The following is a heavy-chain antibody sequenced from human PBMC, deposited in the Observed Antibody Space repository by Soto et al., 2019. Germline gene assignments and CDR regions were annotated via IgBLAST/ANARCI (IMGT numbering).Heavy chain of an antibody. CDR3: VKDVGYCSSTSCYTSHHFDY. D-gene: IGHD2-2*02. V-gene: IGHV3-64D*08. CDR2: ISSNGGST. Sequence: GGSLRLSCSASGFTFSSYAMHWVRQAPGKGLEYVSAISSNGGSTYYADSVKGRFTISRDNSKNTLYLQMSSLRAEDTAVYYCVKDVGYCSSTSCYTSHHFDYWGQGTLVTVSS. CDR1: GFTFSSYA. J-gene: IGHJ4*02.